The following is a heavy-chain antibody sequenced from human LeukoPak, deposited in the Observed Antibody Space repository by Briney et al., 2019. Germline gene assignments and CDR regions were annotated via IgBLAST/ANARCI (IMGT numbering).Heavy chain of an antibody. V-gene: IGHV1-2*02. CDR1: AYIFTGYY. Sequence: GATVKVSCKASAYIFTGYYIHWVREAPGQGREWMGWMNPNSAGRNYAQKFQGRFAMTRDTSIRTAYMELSRLRSDDTAVYYCAIIAAAGYFDYWGQGTLVTVSS. CDR2: MNPNSAGR. D-gene: IGHD6-13*01. CDR3: AIIAAAGYFDY. J-gene: IGHJ4*02.